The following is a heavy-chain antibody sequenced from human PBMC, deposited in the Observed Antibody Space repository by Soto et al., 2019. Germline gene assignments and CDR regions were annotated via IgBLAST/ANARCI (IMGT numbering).Heavy chain of an antibody. CDR3: ARDNCSGGSCYSDARMDV. V-gene: IGHV1-2*04. J-gene: IGHJ6*02. CDR1: RYSFTCYY. CDR2: INPNSGGT. Sequence: ASGKVSCKASRYSFTCYYIHWVRQAPGQGLEWMGWINPNSGGTSYAQKFQGWVTMTRDTSISTAYMELSRLISDDTAVYYCARDNCSGGSCYSDARMDVWGQGTTVTVSS. D-gene: IGHD2-15*01.